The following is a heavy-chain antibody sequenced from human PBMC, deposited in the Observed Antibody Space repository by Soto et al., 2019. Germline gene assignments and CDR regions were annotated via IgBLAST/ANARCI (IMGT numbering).Heavy chain of an antibody. CDR3: AAGIPPDY. D-gene: IGHD2-21*01. Sequence: EVQLLESGGGLVQPGGSLRLSCAASGFTFSSYAMSWVRQAPGKGLEWVSRISGSGGSTYYADSVKGRFTISRDKAKNTLYLQMHSLRAEDTAVYYCAAGIPPDYWGQGTLVTVSS. V-gene: IGHV3-23*01. CDR2: ISGSGGST. CDR1: GFTFSSYA. J-gene: IGHJ4*02.